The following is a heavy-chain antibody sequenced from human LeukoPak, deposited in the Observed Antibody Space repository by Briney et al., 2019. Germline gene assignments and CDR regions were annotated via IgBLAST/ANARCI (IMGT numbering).Heavy chain of an antibody. V-gene: IGHV3-74*01. CDR3: VTNVRWFDP. CDR2: IKNDGTSI. J-gene: IGHJ5*02. CDR1: GFTFSSSW. Sequence: GGPLRLSCAASGFTFSSSWMHWVRQAPGKGLVWVSRIKNDGTSITYADSVKGRFTISRDNAKDTLYLQMSSLRVEDTAVYFCVTNVRWFDPWGQGTLVTVSS.